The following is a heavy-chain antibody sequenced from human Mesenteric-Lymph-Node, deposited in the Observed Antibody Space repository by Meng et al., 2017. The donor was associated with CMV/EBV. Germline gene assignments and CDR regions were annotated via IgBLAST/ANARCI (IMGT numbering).Heavy chain of an antibody. CDR2: ISGSGFVT. CDR1: GLTFSSYA. J-gene: IGHJ3*01. V-gene: IGHV3-23*01. D-gene: IGHD3-3*01. Sequence: GGSLTLSCAASGLTFSSYAMSWVRQSPGQGLEWVSSISGSGFVTNHADSVTGRRTISRDNSTNALYLQLNSLRAEDTAVYYCARLLTDMSGYTTTNTFDLWGQGTMVTVSS. CDR3: ARLLTDMSGYTTTNTFDL.